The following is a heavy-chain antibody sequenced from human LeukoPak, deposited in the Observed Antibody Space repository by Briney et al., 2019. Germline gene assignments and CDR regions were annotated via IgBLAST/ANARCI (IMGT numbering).Heavy chain of an antibody. V-gene: IGHV3-48*01. J-gene: IGHJ4*02. CDR1: GFTFGIYD. CDR3: ARGRGKYFDY. CDR2: INTNSSTV. D-gene: IGHD3-16*01. Sequence: GGSLRLSCAASGFTFGIYDMNWVRQAPGKGLEWVSYINTNSSTVYYTDSVKGRFTVSRDNAKNSLYLQMNSLRAEDTAVYYCARGRGKYFDYWDQGTLVTVSS.